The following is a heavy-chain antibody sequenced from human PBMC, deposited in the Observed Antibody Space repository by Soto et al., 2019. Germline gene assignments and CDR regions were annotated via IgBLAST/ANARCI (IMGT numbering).Heavy chain of an antibody. CDR1: GFTFSNFA. D-gene: IGHD3-10*01. CDR2: IRGDGGST. CDR3: SRTDSFELSGHYFFDH. Sequence: EVRLLESGGGLVQPGGSLRLSCAGSGFTFSNFAMSWVRQAPGKGLEWVSSIRGDGGSTYYSDSAKGRFTISRDNSKNTVYLTLNTEQGDDTASSYCSRTDSFELSGHYFFDHWGQGVLVSVSS. V-gene: IGHV3-23*01. J-gene: IGHJ4*02.